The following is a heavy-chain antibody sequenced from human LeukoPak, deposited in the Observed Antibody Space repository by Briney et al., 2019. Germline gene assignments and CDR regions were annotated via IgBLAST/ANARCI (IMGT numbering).Heavy chain of an antibody. V-gene: IGHV4-31*03. CDR3: VRHDGRGGATMGAFDS. D-gene: IGHD4/OR15-4a*01. CDR2: IYDSGST. CDR1: GGSVSSGGYY. Sequence: SETLSLTCTVSGGSVSSGGYYWDWIRQHPGRGLEWIGYIYDSGSTYYNPSLKSRVTISVDTSKNQFSLKLSSVTAADTAVYYCVRHDGRGGATMGAFDSWGQGSLVTVSS. J-gene: IGHJ5*01.